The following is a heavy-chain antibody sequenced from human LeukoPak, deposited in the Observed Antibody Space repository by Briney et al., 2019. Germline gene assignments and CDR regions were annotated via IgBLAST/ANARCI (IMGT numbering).Heavy chain of an antibody. D-gene: IGHD1-26*01. V-gene: IGHV3-48*03. Sequence: GGSLRLSCAASGFTFSSYEMNWVRQAPGKGLEWVSYISSSGSTIYYADSVKGRFTISRDNAKNSVYLQMNSLRAEDTAVYYCARDRVGPFDYWGQGTLVTVSS. J-gene: IGHJ4*02. CDR3: ARDRVGPFDY. CDR1: GFTFSSYE. CDR2: ISSSGSTI.